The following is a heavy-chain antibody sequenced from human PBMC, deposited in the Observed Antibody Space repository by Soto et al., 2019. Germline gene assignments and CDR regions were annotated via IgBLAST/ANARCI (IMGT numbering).Heavy chain of an antibody. CDR1: GFTFSSYA. V-gene: IGHV3-23*01. D-gene: IGHD2-15*01. CDR2: ISGSGGST. J-gene: IGHJ4*02. CDR3: AKDGGGYCSCGSCYAYYFDY. Sequence: EVQLLESGGGLVQPGGSLRLSCAASGFTFSSYAMSWVRQAPGKGLEWVSAISGSGGSTYYADSVKGRFTISRDNSKNTLYLQRNSLRAEDTAVYYCAKDGGGYCSCGSCYAYYFDYWGQGTLVTVSS.